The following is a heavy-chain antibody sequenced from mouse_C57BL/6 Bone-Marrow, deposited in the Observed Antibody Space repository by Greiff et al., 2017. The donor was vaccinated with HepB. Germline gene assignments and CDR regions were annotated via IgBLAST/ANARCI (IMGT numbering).Heavy chain of an antibody. V-gene: IGHV5-9*01. D-gene: IGHD1-1*01. CDR3: ARGHGSGGDY. CDR1: GFTFSSYT. Sequence: EVKLQESGGGLVKPGGSLKLSCAASGFTFSSYTMSWVRQTPEKRLEWVATISGGGGNTYYPDSVKGRFTISRDNAKNTLYLQMSSLRSEDTALYYCARGHGSGGDYWGQGTTLTVSS. CDR2: ISGGGGNT. J-gene: IGHJ2*01.